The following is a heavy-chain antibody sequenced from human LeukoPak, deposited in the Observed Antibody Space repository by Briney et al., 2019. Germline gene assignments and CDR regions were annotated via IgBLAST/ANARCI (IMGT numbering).Heavy chain of an antibody. CDR2: IYTSGST. V-gene: IGHV4-61*02. CDR3: ARFFVRDIVVVPAAVDTNWFDP. D-gene: IGHD2-2*01. CDR1: GGSTSSGSYY. Sequence: SETLSLTCTVSGGSTSSGSYYWSWIRQPAGKGLEWIGRIYTSGSTNYNPSLKSRVTISVDTSKNQFSLRLSSVTAADTAVYYCARFFVRDIVVVPAAVDTNWFDPWGQGTLVTVSS. J-gene: IGHJ5*02.